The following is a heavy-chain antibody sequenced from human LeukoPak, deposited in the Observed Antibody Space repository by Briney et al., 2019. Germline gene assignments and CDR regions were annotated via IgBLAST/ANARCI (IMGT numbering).Heavy chain of an antibody. CDR1: GFTFSSYA. J-gene: IGHJ4*02. Sequence: PGGSLRLSCAASGFTFSSYAMHWVRQAPGKGLEWVAVISYDGSNKYYADSVKGRFTISRDNSKNTLYLQMNSLRAEDTAVYYCARDIPYDSRRYYFDYWGQGTLVTVSS. V-gene: IGHV3-30-3*01. CDR2: ISYDGSNK. D-gene: IGHD3-22*01. CDR3: ARDIPYDSRRYYFDY.